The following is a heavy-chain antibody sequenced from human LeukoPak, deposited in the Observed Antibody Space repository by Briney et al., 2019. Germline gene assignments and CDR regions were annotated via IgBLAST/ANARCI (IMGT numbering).Heavy chain of an antibody. CDR3: ASGPYPAAGTDHQFDY. Sequence: SETLCLTCTVSGASISSYYWSWIRQPPGKGLEWIGYIFYSGSTLYNPSLQSRVTISVDTSKNQFSLKLTSVTAADTAVYYCASGPYPAAGTDHQFDYWGQGTLVTVSS. J-gene: IGHJ4*02. D-gene: IGHD6-13*01. CDR1: GASISSYY. V-gene: IGHV4-59*01. CDR2: IFYSGST.